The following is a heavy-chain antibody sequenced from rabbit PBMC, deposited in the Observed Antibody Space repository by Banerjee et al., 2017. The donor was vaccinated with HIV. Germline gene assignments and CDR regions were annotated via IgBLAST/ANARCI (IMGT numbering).Heavy chain of an antibody. V-gene: IGHV1S40*01. J-gene: IGHJ3*01. Sequence: QSLEESGGDLVKPGASLTLTCTASGFTISSSYWMCWVRQAPGKGLEWIACIYAGSSGSTYYASWAKGRFTISKTSSTTVTLQMTSLTAADTATYFCARGVDWGIRLDLWGPGTLVTVS. CDR2: IYAGSSGST. CDR1: GFTISSSYW. D-gene: IGHD4-1*01. CDR3: ARGVDWGIRLDL.